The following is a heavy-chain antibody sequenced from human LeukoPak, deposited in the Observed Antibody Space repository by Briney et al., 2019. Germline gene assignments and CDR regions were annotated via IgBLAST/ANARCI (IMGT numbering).Heavy chain of an antibody. V-gene: IGHV1-2*06. CDR1: GYTFTGYY. Sequence: EASVKVSCKASGYTFTGYYMHWVRQAPGQGLEWMGRINPNSGGTNYAQKFQGRVTMTRDTSISTAYMELGRLRSDDTAVYYCARGIAGYSSGHYFDYWGQGTLVTVSS. CDR2: INPNSGGT. D-gene: IGHD6-19*01. J-gene: IGHJ4*02. CDR3: ARGIAGYSSGHYFDY.